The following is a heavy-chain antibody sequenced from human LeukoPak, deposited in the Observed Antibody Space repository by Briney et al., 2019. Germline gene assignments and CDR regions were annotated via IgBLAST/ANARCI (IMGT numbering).Heavy chain of an antibody. D-gene: IGHD3-10*01. CDR3: AREPYYYGSGSYCFDY. V-gene: IGHV3-30*04. CDR2: ISYDGSNK. J-gene: IGHJ4*02. CDR1: GFTFSSYA. Sequence: GGSLRLSCAASGFTFSSYAMHWVRQAPGKGLEWVAVISYDGSNKYYADSVKGRFTISRDNSKNTLYLQMNSLRAEDTAVCYCAREPYYYGSGSYCFDYWGQGTLVTVSS.